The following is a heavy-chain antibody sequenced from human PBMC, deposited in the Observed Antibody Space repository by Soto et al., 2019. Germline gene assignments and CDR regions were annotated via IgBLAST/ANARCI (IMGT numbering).Heavy chain of an antibody. J-gene: IGHJ6*02. CDR3: AKEGRCSSTSCYLGYYYYGMDV. CDR2: ISGSGGST. Sequence: GGSLRLSCAASGFTFSSYAMSWVRQAPGKGLEWVSAISGSGGSTYYADSVKGRFTISRDNSKNTLYLQMNSLRAEDTAVYYCAKEGRCSSTSCYLGYYYYGMDVWGQGTTVTVSS. D-gene: IGHD2-2*01. CDR1: GFTFSSYA. V-gene: IGHV3-23*01.